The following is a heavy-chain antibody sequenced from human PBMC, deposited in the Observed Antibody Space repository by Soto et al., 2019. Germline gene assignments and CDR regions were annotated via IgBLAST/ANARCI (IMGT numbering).Heavy chain of an antibody. J-gene: IGHJ5*02. CDR2: INEDGSDK. D-gene: IGHD2-2*01. CDR3: ARDMPKIRWFDP. V-gene: IGHV3-7*05. CDR1: GFTFTGHW. Sequence: EVQLVDSGGGLVQPGGSLRLSCAASGFTFTGHWMSWVRQAPGKGLEWVANINEDGSDKNYVDSVKGRFTISRDNAKNSLLLQMNSLRVEDTAVYFCARDMPKIRWFDPWGQGTLVTVSS.